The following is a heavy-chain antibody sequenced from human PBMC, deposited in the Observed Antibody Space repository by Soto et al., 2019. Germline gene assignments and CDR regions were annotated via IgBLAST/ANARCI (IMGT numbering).Heavy chain of an antibody. V-gene: IGHV3-23*01. Sequence: EVQLLESGGGLVQPGGSLRLSCAASGFTFSNYAMTWVRQAPGKGLEWVSVITGSGGGTYFVDSVKGRFTISRDNSKNTVYLQMNSLRAEDTAVYYYAKRPLTAAGFDYWGQGTLVTVSS. CDR2: ITGSGGGT. CDR1: GFTFSNYA. J-gene: IGHJ4*02. CDR3: AKRPLTAAGFDY. D-gene: IGHD6-13*01.